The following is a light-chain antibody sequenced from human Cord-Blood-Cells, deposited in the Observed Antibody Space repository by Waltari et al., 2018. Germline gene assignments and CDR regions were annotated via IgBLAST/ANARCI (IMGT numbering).Light chain of an antibody. CDR3: SSYTSSSPYV. V-gene: IGLV2-14*01. CDR1: SSDVGGYNY. CDR2: DVS. Sequence: QSALTQPASVSGSPGQSITISCTGTSSDVGGYNYVSWYQQHPGKAPKLMIYDVSNRPSVVSNRFSGSKSGNPSSLTISGLQAEDEADYYCSSYTSSSPYVFGTGTKVTVL. J-gene: IGLJ1*01.